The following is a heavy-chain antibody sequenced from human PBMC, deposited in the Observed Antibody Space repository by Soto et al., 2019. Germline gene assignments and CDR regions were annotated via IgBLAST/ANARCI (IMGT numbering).Heavy chain of an antibody. CDR1: GGSISSSS. V-gene: IGHV4-59*01. D-gene: IGHD3-22*01. CDR3: VRATYFSDSSGYTRCFDY. CDR2: IYNNGRT. J-gene: IGHJ4*02. Sequence: SETLSLTCTVSGGSISSSSWSWIRQPPGRGLEWIGYIYNNGRTDYNPSLKSRVTISVDTSKNHFSLKLSSVTPADTAVYYCVRATYFSDSSGYTRCFDYWGQGTLVTVSS.